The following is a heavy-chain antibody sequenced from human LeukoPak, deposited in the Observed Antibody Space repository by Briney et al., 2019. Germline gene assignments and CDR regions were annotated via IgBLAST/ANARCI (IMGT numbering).Heavy chain of an antibody. CDR2: VYYSGST. CDR3: ARGREYSSSCFDY. J-gene: IGHJ4*02. D-gene: IGHD6-6*01. V-gene: IGHV4-59*01. CDR1: GGSINSDY. Sequence: PSETLSLTCSVSGGSINSDYWNWIRQPPGKGLEWIGYVYYSGSTNYNPSLKSRVTISVDMSKNQFSLKLTSVTPADTAMYYCARGREYSSSCFDYWGQGTLVTVSS.